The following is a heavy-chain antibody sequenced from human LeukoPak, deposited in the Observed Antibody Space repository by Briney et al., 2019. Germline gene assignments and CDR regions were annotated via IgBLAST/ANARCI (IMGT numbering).Heavy chain of an antibody. J-gene: IGHJ4*02. V-gene: IGHV3-64D*09. CDR3: VKGMDIAMVSAFDY. Sequence: GRSLRLSCSASGFTFTSYAMDWVCQAPGKGLEYVSAISSNGGSTYYADSVKGRFTISRDNSKNTLFLQMSSLRAEDTAVYYCVKGMDIAMVSAFDYWGQGTLVTVSS. CDR1: GFTFTSYA. CDR2: ISSNGGST. D-gene: IGHD5-18*01.